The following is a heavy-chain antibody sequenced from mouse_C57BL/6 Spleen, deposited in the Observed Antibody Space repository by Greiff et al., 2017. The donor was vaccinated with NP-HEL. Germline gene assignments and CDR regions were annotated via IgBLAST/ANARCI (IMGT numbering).Heavy chain of an antibody. CDR2: IWSDGST. J-gene: IGHJ4*01. CDR1: GFSLTSYG. Sequence: QVQLQQSGPGLVAPSQSLSVTCTVSGFSLTSYGVHWVRQPPGKGLEWLVVIWSDGSTTYNSALKSRLSISKDNSKSQVFLKMNSLQTDDTAMYYCARHVHPYYAMDYWGQGTSVTVSS. CDR3: ARHVHPYYAMDY. V-gene: IGHV2-6-1*01.